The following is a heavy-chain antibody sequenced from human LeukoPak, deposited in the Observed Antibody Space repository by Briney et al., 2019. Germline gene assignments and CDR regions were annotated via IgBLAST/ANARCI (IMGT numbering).Heavy chain of an antibody. D-gene: IGHD3-22*01. CDR2: INHSGST. CDR3: ARARLTYYYDSSGRNFDY. Sequence: PSETLSLTCAVYGGSFSGYYWSWIRQPPGKGLEWIGEINHSGSTNYNPSLKSRVTISVDTSKNQSSLKLSSVTAADTAVYYCARARLTYYYDSSGRNFDYWGQGTQVTVSS. V-gene: IGHV4-34*01. J-gene: IGHJ4*02. CDR1: GGSFSGYY.